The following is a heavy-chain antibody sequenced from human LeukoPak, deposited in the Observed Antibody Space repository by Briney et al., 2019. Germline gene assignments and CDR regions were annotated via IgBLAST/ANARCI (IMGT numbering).Heavy chain of an antibody. Sequence: SETLSLTCTVSGGSISSYYWSWIRQPPGKGLEWIGYIYYSGSTNYNPSLKSRVTISVDTSKNQFSLKLSSVTAADTAVYYCARRGYSGYDHPYSFDYWGQGTLVTVSS. J-gene: IGHJ4*02. CDR1: GGSISSYY. CDR3: ARRGYSGYDHPYSFDY. V-gene: IGHV4-59*08. D-gene: IGHD5-12*01. CDR2: IYYSGST.